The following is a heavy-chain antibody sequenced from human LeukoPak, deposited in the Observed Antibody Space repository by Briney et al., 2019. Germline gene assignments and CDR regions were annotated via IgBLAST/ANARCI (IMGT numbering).Heavy chain of an antibody. CDR1: GYTFTGYY. J-gene: IGHJ5*02. CDR3: ARGEELRFLEWLLYNWFDP. D-gene: IGHD3-3*01. CDR2: INPNSGGT. Sequence: GASVKVSCKASGYTFTGYYMHWVRQAPGQGLEWMGWINPNSGGTNYAQKFQGRVTMTRDTSISTAYMELSRLRSDDTAVYYCARGEELRFLEWLLYNWFDPWGQGTLVTVSS. V-gene: IGHV1-2*02.